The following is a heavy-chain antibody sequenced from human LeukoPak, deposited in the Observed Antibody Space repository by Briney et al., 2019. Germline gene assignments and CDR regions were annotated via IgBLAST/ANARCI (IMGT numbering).Heavy chain of an antibody. J-gene: IGHJ4*02. CDR1: GFTFSSYA. CDR3: ARDTNGDLDY. D-gene: IGHD2-8*01. V-gene: IGHV3-23*01. Sequence: PGGSLRLSCTASGFTFSSYAMTWVRQAPGKGLEWVSAISGSGGTTYYADSVKGRFTISRDNAKNSLYLQMNSLTAEDTAVYYCARDTNGDLDYWGQGTLVTVSS. CDR2: ISGSGGTT.